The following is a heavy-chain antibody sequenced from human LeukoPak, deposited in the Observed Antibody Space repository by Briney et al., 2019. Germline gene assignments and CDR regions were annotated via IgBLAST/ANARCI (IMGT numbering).Heavy chain of an antibody. CDR3: ARGRYCSETSCSDFDS. CDR1: GYTFTSYG. D-gene: IGHD2-2*01. Sequence: EASVKVSCKASGYTFTSYGISWVRQAPGQGLEWMGWINPNSGGTDYAQKFQGRVTMIRDTSISTAYMELSRLTSDDTAVYYCARGRYCSETSCSDFDSWGQGTLVTVSS. J-gene: IGHJ4*02. CDR2: INPNSGGT. V-gene: IGHV1-2*02.